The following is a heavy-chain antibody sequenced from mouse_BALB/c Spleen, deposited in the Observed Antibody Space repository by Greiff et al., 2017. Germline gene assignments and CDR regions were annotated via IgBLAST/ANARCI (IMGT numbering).Heavy chain of an antibody. CDR2: INPSNGGT. D-gene: IGHD1-2*01. J-gene: IGHJ4*01. V-gene: IGHV1S81*02. CDR1: GYTFTSYY. CDR3: TRIHYYGSGAMDY. Sequence: QVQLQQSGAELVKPGASVKLSCKASGYTFTSYYMHWVKQRPGQGLEWIGEINPSNGGTNFNEKFKSKATLTVDKSSSTAYMQLSSLTSEDSAVYYCTRIHYYGSGAMDYWGQGTSVTVSS.